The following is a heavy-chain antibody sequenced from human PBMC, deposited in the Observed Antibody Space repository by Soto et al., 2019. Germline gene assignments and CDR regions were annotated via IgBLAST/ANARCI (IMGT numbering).Heavy chain of an antibody. D-gene: IGHD2-21*01. J-gene: IGHJ6*01. Sequence: PRGSLRLSRAAAGFTFGTYTMNWLRPAPGKGLEWVSSIGTSNRYIYYADSVRGRFTISRDNAKDSLYLQMSSLRAEDTAVYYYARVRCRPCSLSSPYSCAVWG. CDR2: IGTSNRYI. V-gene: IGHV3-21*01. CDR1: GFTFGTYT. CDR3: ARVRCRPCSLSSPYSCAV.